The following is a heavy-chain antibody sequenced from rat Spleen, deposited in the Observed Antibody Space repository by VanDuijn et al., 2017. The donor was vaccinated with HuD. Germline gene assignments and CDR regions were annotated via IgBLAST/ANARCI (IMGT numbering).Heavy chain of an antibody. Sequence: EVQLVESGGGFVQPGRSLKLSCAASGFTFSNYGMHWIRQAPTKGLEWVASITNASGRTYYPDSVKGRFTISRDTAQNTLYLQMNSLRSEDTATYYCARQDYGYNYDYWGQGVMVTVSS. V-gene: IGHV5S13*01. CDR2: ITNASGRT. CDR1: GFTFSNYG. CDR3: ARQDYGYNYDY. J-gene: IGHJ2*01. D-gene: IGHD1-9*01.